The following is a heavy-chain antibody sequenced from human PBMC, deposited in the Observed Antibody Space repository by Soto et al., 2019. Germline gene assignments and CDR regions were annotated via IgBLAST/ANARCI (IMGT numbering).Heavy chain of an antibody. V-gene: IGHV4-31*03. CDR2: IYYSGTT. CDR1: GGSISIGGYY. CDR3: ARGRAGCFWSGRMDNWFDP. J-gene: IGHJ5*02. D-gene: IGHD3-3*01. Sequence: SETLSLTCTVSGGSISIGGYYWSWIRQHPGKGLEWIAYIYYSGTTYYNPSLKSRVTISLDTSKNQFSLKLSSVTAADKAVYYCARGRAGCFWSGRMDNWFDPWGQGTXVTVSS.